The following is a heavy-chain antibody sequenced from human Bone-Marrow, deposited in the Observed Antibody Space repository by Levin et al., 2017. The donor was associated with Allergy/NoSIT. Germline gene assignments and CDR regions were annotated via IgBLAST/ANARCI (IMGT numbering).Heavy chain of an antibody. CDR1: GFSLTSTGEG. J-gene: IGHJ4*02. Sequence: SGPTLVKPTQTLTLTCSFSGFSLTSTGEGVAWVRQPPGETLEWLGLIYWDDDKRHNTYLKTRLTITRDSSKDQVVLTLTNMDPRDTATYYCAHIPPNGKVITEDYFDSWGQGILVTVSS. CDR3: AHIPPNGKVITEDYFDS. V-gene: IGHV2-5*02. CDR2: IYWDDDK. D-gene: IGHD3-10*01.